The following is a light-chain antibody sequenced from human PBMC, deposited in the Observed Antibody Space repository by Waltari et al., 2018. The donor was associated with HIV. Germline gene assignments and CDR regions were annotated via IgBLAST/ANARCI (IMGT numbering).Light chain of an antibody. CDR1: SSNIGNNP. Sequence: QSVMTQPPSASGTPGQSVTISCSGSSSNIGNNPVNWYQQLPGTAPKLLIYTNNQRPSGVPDRFSGSRSGTSASLAISGLQSEDEADYYGAAWDDSLSGVVFGGGTKLTVL. J-gene: IGLJ2*01. CDR2: TNN. V-gene: IGLV1-44*01. CDR3: AAWDDSLSGVV.